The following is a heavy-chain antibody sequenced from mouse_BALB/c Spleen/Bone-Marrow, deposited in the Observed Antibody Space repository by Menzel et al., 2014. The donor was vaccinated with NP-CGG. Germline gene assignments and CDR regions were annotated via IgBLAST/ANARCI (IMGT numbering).Heavy chain of an antibody. J-gene: IGHJ4*01. CDR1: GFTFSSYA. CDR2: ISSGGNYT. D-gene: IGHD1-1*01. V-gene: IGHV5-9-4*01. CDR3: VRAYGSSYAMDY. Sequence: EVQLVESGGGLVKPGGSLKLSCAASGFTFSSYAMSWVRQSPEKRLEWVAEISSGGNYTYYPDTVTGRFTTSRDNAKNILYLEMSSLRSDDTAMYYCVRAYGSSYAMDYWGQGTSVTVSS.